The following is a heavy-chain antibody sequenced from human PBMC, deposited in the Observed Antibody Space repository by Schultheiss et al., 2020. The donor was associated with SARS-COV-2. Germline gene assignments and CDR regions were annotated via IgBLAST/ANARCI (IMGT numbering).Heavy chain of an antibody. CDR1: GFTFSSYG. Sequence: GGSLRLSCAASGFTFSSYGMHWVRQAPGKGLEWVSAISGSGGSTYYADSVKGRFTISRDNSKNTLYLQMNSLRAEDTAVYYCAKDLGGLGDYKSEGRYLYYDFWSGYYTSITEGYYYYGMDVWGQATTVTVSS. CDR3: AKDLGGLGDYKSEGRYLYYDFWSGYYTSITEGYYYYGMDV. V-gene: IGHV3-23*01. J-gene: IGHJ6*02. D-gene: IGHD3-3*01. CDR2: ISGSGGST.